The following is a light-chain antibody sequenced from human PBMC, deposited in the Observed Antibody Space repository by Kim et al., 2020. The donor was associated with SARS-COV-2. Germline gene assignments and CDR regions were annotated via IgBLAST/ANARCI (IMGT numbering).Light chain of an antibody. CDR3: HQRSSWLPIT. J-gene: IGKJ5*01. Sequence: PGENADQSARYIMSVSSYLGWCRQKVGLAHRFLFYDSSNGAIAIPARFSGSGAETDFTLTISSLEPEEFAGYYCHQRSSWLPITFGQGTRAEIK. V-gene: IGKV3-11*01. CDR2: DSS. CDR1: MSVSSY.